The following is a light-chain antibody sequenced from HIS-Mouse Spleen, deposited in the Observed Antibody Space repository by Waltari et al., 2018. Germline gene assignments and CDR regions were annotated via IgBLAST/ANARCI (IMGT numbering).Light chain of an antibody. CDR3: YSTDSSGNHRV. V-gene: IGLV3-10*01. Sequence: SYELTQPPSVSVSPGQTSRIPCSGDALPKKYASWYQQKSGQAPVLVIDEDSKRPSGIPERFSGSSSGTMATLTISGAQVEDEADYYCYSTDSSGNHRVFGGGTKLTVL. CDR2: EDS. J-gene: IGLJ2*01. CDR1: ALPKKY.